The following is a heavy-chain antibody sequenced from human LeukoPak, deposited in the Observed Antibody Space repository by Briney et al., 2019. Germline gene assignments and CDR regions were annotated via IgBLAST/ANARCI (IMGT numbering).Heavy chain of an antibody. CDR3: ARRDKGYCSPTSCYSWFDP. CDR2: SYPGDSDT. D-gene: IGHD2-2*02. J-gene: IGHJ5*02. Sequence: GESLKISCKASGYSFTSYWIGWVRQMPGKGLEWMGISYPGDSDTRYSPSFQGQVTMSADKSISTAYLQWSSLKASDTAMYYCARRDKGYCSPTSCYSWFDPWGQGTLVTVSP. CDR1: GYSFTSYW. V-gene: IGHV5-51*01.